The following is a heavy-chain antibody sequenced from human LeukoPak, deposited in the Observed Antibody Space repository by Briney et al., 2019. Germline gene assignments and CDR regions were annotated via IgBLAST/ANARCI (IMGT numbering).Heavy chain of an antibody. CDR1: AYSFTDYY. CDR3: PTPSGYFSY. D-gene: IGHD3-22*01. J-gene: IGHJ4*02. Sequence: ASVTVSCKASAYSFTDYYVHWVRQAPGQGLEWMGRINPSSGDTNYAQNFQGRVTMTRDTSISTAYMELSRLRPDDTAVYSCPTPSGYFSYWGKGPLVPVSS. CDR2: INPSSGDT. V-gene: IGHV1-2*06.